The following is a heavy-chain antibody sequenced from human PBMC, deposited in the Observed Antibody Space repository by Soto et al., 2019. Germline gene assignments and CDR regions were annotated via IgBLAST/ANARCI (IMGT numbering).Heavy chain of an antibody. Sequence: EVQLVESGGGLVQPGGSLRLSCAASGFTFSTYWMNWLRQAPGKGLEWVANIKQDGSEQYYLDSVKGRFTISRDNAKNSLYLQMNSLRADDTAVYYCARAGRGQLERWSWFDPWGQGTLVTVPS. CDR1: GFTFSTYW. J-gene: IGHJ5*02. D-gene: IGHD1-1*01. CDR2: IKQDGSEQ. V-gene: IGHV3-7*01. CDR3: ARAGRGQLERWSWFDP.